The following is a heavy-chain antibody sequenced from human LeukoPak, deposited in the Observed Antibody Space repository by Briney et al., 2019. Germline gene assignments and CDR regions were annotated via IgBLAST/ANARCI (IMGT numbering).Heavy chain of an antibody. J-gene: IGHJ6*04. CDR1: GGTFSSYA. D-gene: IGHD2-21*01. CDR2: IIPIFGTA. Sequence: SVKVSCKASGGTFSSYAISWVRQAPGQGLEWMGGIIPIFGTANYAQKFQGRITITADKSTSTAYMELSSLRSEDTAVYYCARREAIRGDYYYYGMDVWGKGTTVTVSS. CDR3: ARREAIRGDYYYYGMDV. V-gene: IGHV1-69*06.